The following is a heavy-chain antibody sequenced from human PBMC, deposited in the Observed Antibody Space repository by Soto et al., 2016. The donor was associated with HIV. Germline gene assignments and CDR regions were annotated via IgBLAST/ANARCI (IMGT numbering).Heavy chain of an antibody. CDR3: VRDAFPSGSYYQDYRYFDL. D-gene: IGHD3-10*01. CDR1: GGSIKNYY. CDR2: IYNSGST. V-gene: IGHV4-59*01. J-gene: IGHJ2*01. Sequence: QVQLRESGPGLVKPSETLSLTCTVSGGSIKNYYWSWIRQSPERGLEWIGYIYNSGSTNYNPSLKSRVTIAVDMSKNQVSLKLSSVTAADTAVYYCVRDAFPSGSYYQDYRYFDLWGLATLVSVSS.